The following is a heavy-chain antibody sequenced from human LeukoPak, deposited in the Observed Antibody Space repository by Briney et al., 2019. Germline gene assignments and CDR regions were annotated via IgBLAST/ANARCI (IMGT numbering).Heavy chain of an antibody. J-gene: IGHJ4*02. Sequence: GESLKISCKDSGYSFAGFWIGWVRQMPTKGLEWMGIIYPGDSDTRYSPSFQGQVTISADKSISTAYLQWSSLKASDSAIYYCARPATGDQGGYWGQGTLVTVSS. CDR2: IYPGDSDT. CDR3: ARPATGDQGGY. D-gene: IGHD2-21*02. V-gene: IGHV5-51*01. CDR1: GYSFAGFW.